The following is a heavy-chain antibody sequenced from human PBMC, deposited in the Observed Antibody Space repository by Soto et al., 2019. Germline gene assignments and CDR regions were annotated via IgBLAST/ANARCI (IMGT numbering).Heavy chain of an antibody. D-gene: IGHD6-19*01. CDR3: ATSSSGWPDWFDP. CDR1: GGSFRDDGYS. Sequence: PSETLSLTCTVSGGSFRDDGYSWNWIRQSPGKGLEWIGCIFHSGSTLYSPSLKGRVSMSLDVSKNQFSLALTSVTAADTAVYYCATSSSGWPDWFDPWSPGSLVTVSS. V-gene: IGHV4-30-2*06. J-gene: IGHJ5*01. CDR2: IFHSGST.